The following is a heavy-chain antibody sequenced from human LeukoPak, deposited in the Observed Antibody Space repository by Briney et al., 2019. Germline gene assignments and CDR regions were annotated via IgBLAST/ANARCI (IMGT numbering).Heavy chain of an antibody. Sequence: ASVKVSCKASGYTFTSYYMHWVRQAPGQGLEWLGIINPSGGSTTYAQKFQGRVTMTRDTSTSTVYMELSSLRSEDTAVYYCARNLPYSSSWPYGFDIWGQGTMVTVSS. D-gene: IGHD6-13*01. CDR2: INPSGGST. CDR1: GYTFTSYY. J-gene: IGHJ3*02. V-gene: IGHV1-46*01. CDR3: ARNLPYSSSWPYGFDI.